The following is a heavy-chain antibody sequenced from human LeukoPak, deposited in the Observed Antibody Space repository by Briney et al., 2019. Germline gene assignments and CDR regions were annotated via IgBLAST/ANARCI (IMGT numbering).Heavy chain of an antibody. D-gene: IGHD2/OR15-2a*01. J-gene: IGHJ6*03. V-gene: IGHV4-59*01. Sequence: SETLSLTCTVSGGSISSYYWSWIRQPPGKGLEWIGYIYYSGSTNYNPSLKSRVTISVDTSKNQFSLKLSSVTAADTAVYYCARGTFLYYYYYYMDVWGKGTTVTTSS. CDR2: IYYSGST. CDR1: GGSISSYY. CDR3: ARGTFLYYYYYYMDV.